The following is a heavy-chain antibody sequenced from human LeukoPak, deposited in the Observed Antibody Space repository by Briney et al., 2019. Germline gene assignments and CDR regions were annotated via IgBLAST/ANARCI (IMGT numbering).Heavy chain of an antibody. CDR3: ARSPGDFWSGYYMANYFDY. J-gene: IGHJ4*02. CDR2: ISAYNGNT. V-gene: IGHV1-18*01. Sequence: ASVKVSCKASGYTFTSYGISWVRQAPGQGLEWMGWISAYNGNTNYAQKLQGRVTMTTDTSTSTAYMELRSLRSDDTAVYYCARSPGDFWSGYYMANYFDYWGQGTLVTVSS. D-gene: IGHD3-3*01. CDR1: GYTFTSYG.